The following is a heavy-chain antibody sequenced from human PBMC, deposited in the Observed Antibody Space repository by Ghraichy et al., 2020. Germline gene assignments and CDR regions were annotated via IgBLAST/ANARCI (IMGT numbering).Heavy chain of an antibody. D-gene: IGHD4-11*01. Sequence: GGSLRLSCEASGFTFNTYAMDWVRQAPGKGLEWVAVTSFDESKIYYAESVKGRFTISRDNSKNTLYLQMNSLRAEDTAVYYCVKDRSGGDYSHVFGHWGQGTLVIVSS. CDR3: VKDRSGGDYSHVFGH. V-gene: IGHV3-30*18. J-gene: IGHJ4*02. CDR2: TSFDESKI. CDR1: GFTFNTYA.